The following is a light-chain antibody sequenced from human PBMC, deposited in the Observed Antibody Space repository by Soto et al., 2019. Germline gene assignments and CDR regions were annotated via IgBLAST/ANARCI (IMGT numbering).Light chain of an antibody. Sequence: AIRMTQSQSSLSASVGDRVTITCRASQGIKNELGWYQQKPGKAPKLLIYAASTLQTGVPSRFSGSGSGADFTLTISSLQPEDFATYYCLQDYNYPPTFGQGTKVEIK. J-gene: IGKJ1*01. CDR2: AAS. CDR1: QGIKNE. V-gene: IGKV1-6*01. CDR3: LQDYNYPPT.